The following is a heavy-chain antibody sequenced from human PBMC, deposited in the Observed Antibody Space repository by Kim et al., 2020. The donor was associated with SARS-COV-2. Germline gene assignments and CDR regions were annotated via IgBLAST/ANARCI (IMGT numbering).Heavy chain of an antibody. CDR3: ARYCSGGSCYSGRAGGFDAFDI. Sequence: SETLSLTCTVSGGSISSYYWSWIRQPPGKGLEWIGNIYYSGSTNYNPSLKSRVTISVDTSKNQFSLKLSSVTAADTAVYYCARYCSGGSCYSGRAGGFDAFDIWGQGTMVTVSS. CDR2: IYYSGST. D-gene: IGHD2-15*01. V-gene: IGHV4-59*01. CDR1: GGSISSYY. J-gene: IGHJ3*02.